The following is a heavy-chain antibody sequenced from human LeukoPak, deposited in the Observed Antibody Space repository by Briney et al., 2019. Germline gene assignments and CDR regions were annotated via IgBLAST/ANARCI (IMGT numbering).Heavy chain of an antibody. D-gene: IGHD7-27*01. V-gene: IGHV1-2*04. CDR3: ASGITSHWGSLDY. CDR1: GYSFTDHY. J-gene: IGHJ4*02. CDR2: IHPNIGGR. Sequence: ASVKVSCKASGYSFTDHYIHWVRQAPGQGLEWMGYIHPNIGGRDYAQKFQDFLTLTRDTAISTAYMELSRLSSDDTAVYYCASGITSHWGSLDYWGQGTLVTVSS.